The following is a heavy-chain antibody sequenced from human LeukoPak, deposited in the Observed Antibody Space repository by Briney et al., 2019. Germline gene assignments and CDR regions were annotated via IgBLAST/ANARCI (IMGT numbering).Heavy chain of an antibody. J-gene: IGHJ4*02. CDR2: IKSNRDGATT. D-gene: IGHD2-15*01. V-gene: IGHV3-15*01. Sequence: GGSLRLSCAASGFTFSNAWMSWVRQAPGKGLEWVGRIKSNRDGATTDDAAPVKGRFTISRDDSKNTLFLQMNSLKTEDTAVYYCSTDGSPAYSLAYWGQGTLVTVSS. CDR1: GFTFSNAW. CDR3: STDGSPAYSLAY.